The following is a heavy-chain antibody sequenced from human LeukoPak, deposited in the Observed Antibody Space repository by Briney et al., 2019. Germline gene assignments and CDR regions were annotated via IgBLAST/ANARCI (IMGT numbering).Heavy chain of an antibody. CDR1: GGSISTYY. D-gene: IGHD2-21*02. Sequence: SETLSLTCAVSGGSISTYYWSWIRQPPGKGLEWIGYIHYSGSSNYNPSLKSRVTISVDTSKNQFSLKLSSVTAADTAVYYCASCGGDCYSSEYFQHWGQGTLVTVSS. J-gene: IGHJ1*01. CDR2: IHYSGSS. CDR3: ASCGGDCYSSEYFQH. V-gene: IGHV4-59*08.